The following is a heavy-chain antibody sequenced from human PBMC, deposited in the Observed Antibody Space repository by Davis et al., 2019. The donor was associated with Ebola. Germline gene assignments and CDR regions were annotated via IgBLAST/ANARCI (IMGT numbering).Heavy chain of an antibody. CDR1: GFTFSTYW. CDR2: ISNDGSST. V-gene: IGHV3-74*01. Sequence: PGGSLRLSCAASGFTFSTYWMHWVRQAPGKGLMWVSRISNDGSSTTYADSVKGRFTISRDNAKNTLYLQMNSLRAEDTAVYYCATGYCSASSCYSGGAFDIWGQGTMVTVSS. J-gene: IGHJ3*02. CDR3: ATGYCSASSCYSGGAFDI. D-gene: IGHD2-15*01.